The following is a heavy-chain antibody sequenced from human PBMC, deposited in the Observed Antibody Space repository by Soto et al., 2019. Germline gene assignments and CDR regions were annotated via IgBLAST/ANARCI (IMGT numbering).Heavy chain of an antibody. CDR3: ARRGIVVVPAAMTAVDGMDV. J-gene: IGHJ6*02. V-gene: IGHV5-51*01. CDR1: GYSFTSYW. D-gene: IGHD2-2*01. CDR2: IYPGDSDT. Sequence: GESLKISCKGSGYSFTSYWIGWVRQMPGKGLEWMGIIYPGDSDTRYSPSFQGQVTISADKSISTAYLQWSSLKASDTAMYYCARRGIVVVPAAMTAVDGMDVSGQGTTVTVSS.